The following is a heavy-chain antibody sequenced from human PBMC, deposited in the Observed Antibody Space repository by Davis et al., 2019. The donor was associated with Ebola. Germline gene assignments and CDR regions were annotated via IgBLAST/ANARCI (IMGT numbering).Heavy chain of an antibody. D-gene: IGHD5-24*01. CDR2: ISYDGSNK. Sequence: CAASGFTFSSYAMHWLREAPGKGLEWVAVISYDGSNKYYADSVKGRFTISRDNSKNTLYLQMNSLRAEDTAVYYCARVGEMAGMGYYYYMDVWGKGTTVTVSS. CDR1: GFTFSSYA. V-gene: IGHV3-30-3*01. CDR3: ARVGEMAGMGYYYYMDV. J-gene: IGHJ6*03.